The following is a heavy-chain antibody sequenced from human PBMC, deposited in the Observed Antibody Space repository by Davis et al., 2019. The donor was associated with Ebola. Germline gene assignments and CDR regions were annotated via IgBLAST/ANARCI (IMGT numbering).Heavy chain of an antibody. J-gene: IGHJ6*02. CDR2: INAGNGDT. D-gene: IGHD2-2*01. Sequence: ASVKVSCKASGYTFTSYAMHWVRQAPGQRLEWMGWINAGNGDTKYSQKFRGRVTITRDTSASTAYMELSSLRSEDTAVYYCARDPPCSSTSCLYGMDVWGQGTTVTVSS. CDR3: ARDPPCSSTSCLYGMDV. V-gene: IGHV1-3*01. CDR1: GYTFTSYA.